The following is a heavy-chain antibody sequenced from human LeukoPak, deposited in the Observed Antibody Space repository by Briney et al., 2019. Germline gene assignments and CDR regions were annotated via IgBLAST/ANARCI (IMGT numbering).Heavy chain of an antibody. CDR1: GVSFRTYG. CDR3: AKDHTGGWSGYFDY. V-gene: IGHV3-33*06. D-gene: IGHD6-19*01. CDR2: IWHDASAD. Sequence: PGGSLRLSCAASGVSFRTYGVHWVRQAPGKGLEWVAVIWHDASADFYGVSVRGRFSISRDDSRNTVYLQMDSLRADDTALYYCAKDHTGGWSGYFDYWGQGTLVTVSS. J-gene: IGHJ4*02.